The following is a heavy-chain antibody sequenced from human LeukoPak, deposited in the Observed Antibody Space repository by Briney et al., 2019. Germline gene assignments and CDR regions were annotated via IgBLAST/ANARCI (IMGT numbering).Heavy chain of an antibody. J-gene: IGHJ4*02. D-gene: IGHD6-19*01. CDR1: GGSISSSSYY. Sequence: PSETLSLTCTVSGGSISSSSYYWGWIRQPPGKGLEWIGSIYYSGSTYYNPSLKSRVTISVDTSKNQFSLKLSSVTAADTAVYYCARRRRQWLVRATIWGPDFDYWGQGTLVTVSS. CDR2: IYYSGST. V-gene: IGHV4-39*01. CDR3: ARRRRQWLVRATIWGPDFDY.